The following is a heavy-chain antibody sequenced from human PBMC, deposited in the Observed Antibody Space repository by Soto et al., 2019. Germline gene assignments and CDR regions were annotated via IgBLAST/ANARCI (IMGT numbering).Heavy chain of an antibody. V-gene: IGHV3-33*01. J-gene: IGHJ3*02. CDR2: IWYDGSNK. Sequence: QVQLVESGGGVVQPGRSLRLSCAASGFTFSSYGMHWVRQAPGKGLEWVAVIWYDGSNKYYADSVKGRFTISSDNSKITLYLQMNSLRAEGTAVYYCARDYDSSGYYNDAFDIWGQGTMVTVSS. CDR3: ARDYDSSGYYNDAFDI. CDR1: GFTFSSYG. D-gene: IGHD3-22*01.